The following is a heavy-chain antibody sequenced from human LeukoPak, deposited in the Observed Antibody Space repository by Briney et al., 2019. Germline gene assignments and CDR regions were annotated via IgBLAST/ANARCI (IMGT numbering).Heavy chain of an antibody. CDR2: ISGSGSLT. CDR3: AKSVGANYFDY. D-gene: IGHD1-26*01. Sequence: GGSLRLSCAASGLTFTNYAMSWVRQAAGKGLEGVSTISGSGSLTNYADSVKGRFTVSRDNSKNTLYVEMNSLRAEDTAVYYCAKSVGANYFDYWGPGTLVAVSS. V-gene: IGHV3-23*01. CDR1: GLTFTNYA. J-gene: IGHJ4*02.